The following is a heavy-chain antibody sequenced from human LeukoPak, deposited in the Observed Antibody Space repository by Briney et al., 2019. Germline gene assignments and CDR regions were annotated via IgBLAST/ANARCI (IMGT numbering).Heavy chain of an antibody. Sequence: SETLTLTCTVSGGNIGSYYMSWIRQPPGKGLEWLGYIYYSGSTNYNPSLESRVTISLDTSTKQFSLILSSVTAADTGVYYYARRPKRVVDIDSWGQGTLVTVSS. J-gene: IGHJ4*02. CDR2: IYYSGST. CDR3: ARRPKRVVDIDS. CDR1: GGNIGSYY. D-gene: IGHD2-2*01. V-gene: IGHV4-59*01.